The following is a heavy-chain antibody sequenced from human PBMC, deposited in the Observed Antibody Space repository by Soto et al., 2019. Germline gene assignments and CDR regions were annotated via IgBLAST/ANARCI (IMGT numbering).Heavy chain of an antibody. CDR3: ARDQRLLWFGELEYWYFDL. Sequence: GGSLRLSCAASGFTFSSYAMHWVRQAPGKGLEWVAVISYDGSNTYYADSVKGRFTISRDNSKNTLYLQMNSLRAEDTAVYYCARDQRLLWFGELEYWYFDLWGRGTLVTVSS. J-gene: IGHJ2*01. CDR2: ISYDGSNT. D-gene: IGHD3-10*01. CDR1: GFTFSSYA. V-gene: IGHV3-30-3*01.